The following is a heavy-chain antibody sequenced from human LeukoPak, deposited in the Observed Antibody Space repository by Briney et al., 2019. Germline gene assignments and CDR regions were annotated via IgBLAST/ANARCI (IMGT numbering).Heavy chain of an antibody. CDR1: GFTFSIYG. Sequence: GQSLRLSCAASGFTFSIYGMHWVRQAPGKGLEWVAVISFDRANKFYADSVKGRFSISRDNSKNTVDLQMNSLRAEDTAVYYCAKEYGTGSYNYYYGMDVWGQGTTVTVS. CDR3: AKEYGTGSYNYYYGMDV. CDR2: ISFDRANK. D-gene: IGHD3-10*01. V-gene: IGHV3-30*18. J-gene: IGHJ6*02.